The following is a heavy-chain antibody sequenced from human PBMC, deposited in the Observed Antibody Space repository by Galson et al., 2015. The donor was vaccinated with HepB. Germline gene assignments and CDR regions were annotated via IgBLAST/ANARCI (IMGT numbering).Heavy chain of an antibody. CDR3: TTDLEFDSSGYYGDY. Sequence: SLRLSCAASGFTFSNAWMSWVRQAPGKGLEWVGRIKSKTDGGTTDYAAPVKGRFTISRDDSKDTLYLRMNSLKTEDTAVYYCTTDLEFDSSGYYGDYWGQGTLVTVSS. J-gene: IGHJ4*02. CDR2: IKSKTDGGTT. CDR1: GFTFSNAW. D-gene: IGHD3-22*01. V-gene: IGHV3-15*01.